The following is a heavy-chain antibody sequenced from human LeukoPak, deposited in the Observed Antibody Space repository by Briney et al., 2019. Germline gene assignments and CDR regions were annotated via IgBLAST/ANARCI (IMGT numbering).Heavy chain of an antibody. CDR3: AREAIFGVVSYYYGMDV. D-gene: IGHD3-3*01. J-gene: IGHJ6*02. V-gene: IGHV3-11*01. Sequence: GGSLRLSVEASGFTSRDDYMGWIRQAPGKGLGGVSYISSSGSTIYYADSVKGRFTISRDNAKNSLYLQMNSLRAKDTAVYYCAREAIFGVVSYYYGMDVWGQGTTVTVSS. CDR1: GFTSRDDY. CDR2: ISSSGSTI.